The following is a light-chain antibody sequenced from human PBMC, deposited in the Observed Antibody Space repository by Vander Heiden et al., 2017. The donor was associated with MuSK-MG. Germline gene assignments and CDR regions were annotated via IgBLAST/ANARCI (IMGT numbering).Light chain of an antibody. CDR2: WAS. CDR3: QPYYSTPYT. J-gene: IGKJ2*01. Sequence: DIVMTQSPDSLAVSLGERATINCKSSQSVLYSSNNKNYLAWYQQKPGQPPKLLIYWASTRESGVPDRFSGSGSGTDFTLTISSLKAEDVAVYYCQPYYSTPYTFGQGTKLEIK. CDR1: QSVLYSSNNKNY. V-gene: IGKV4-1*01.